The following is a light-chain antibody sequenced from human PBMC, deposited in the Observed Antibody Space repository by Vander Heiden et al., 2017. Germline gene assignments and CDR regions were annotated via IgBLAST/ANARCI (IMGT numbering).Light chain of an antibody. J-gene: IGKJ3*01. CDR2: GAS. V-gene: IGKV3-20*01. CDR1: QSVSSSY. CDR3: QQDGSSLFT. Sequence: EIVLTQSPGTLSLSPGERATLSCRASQSVSSSYLAWYQQKPGQAPRLLIYGASSRATGIPDRFRGSGSGTDFTLTISRLEPEDFAVYYCQQDGSSLFTFGPGTKVDIK.